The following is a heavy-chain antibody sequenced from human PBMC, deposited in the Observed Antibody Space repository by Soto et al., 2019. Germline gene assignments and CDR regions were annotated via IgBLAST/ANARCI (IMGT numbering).Heavy chain of an antibody. CDR2: IYYSGST. CDR3: ARVPSSSNHFDY. V-gene: IGHV4-31*03. Sequence: QVQLQESGPGLVKPSQTLSLTCTVSGGSISSGGYYWSWIRQHPGKGLEWIGYIYYSGSTYYNPSLESRVTISADASKNQFSLKLSYVTAEDTAVYYCARVPSSSNHFDYWGQGTLVTVSS. CDR1: GGSISSGGYY. J-gene: IGHJ4*02. D-gene: IGHD2-2*01.